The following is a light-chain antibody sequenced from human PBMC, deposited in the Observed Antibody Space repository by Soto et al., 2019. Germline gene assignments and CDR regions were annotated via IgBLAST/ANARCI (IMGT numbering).Light chain of an antibody. J-gene: IGKJ1*01. CDR2: KAS. CDR3: QQYKRYWT. V-gene: IGKV1-5*03. CDR1: QSISSW. Sequence: DIQMTQSPSTLSASVGDRVTITCRASQSISSWLAWYQQKPGKAPKLLIYKASSLESGVPSRFSGSGSGTEFPLTFSSLQPDDFATYYCQQYKRYWTFGQGTRVDIK.